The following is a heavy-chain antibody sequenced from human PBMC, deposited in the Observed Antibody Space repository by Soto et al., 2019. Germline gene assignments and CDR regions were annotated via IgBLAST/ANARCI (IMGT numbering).Heavy chain of an antibody. CDR3: ASEERYCSSTSCYEHHYYYGMDV. CDR2: IDPSDSYT. V-gene: IGHV5-10-1*01. D-gene: IGHD2-2*01. J-gene: IGHJ6*02. CDR1: GYSFTSYW. Sequence: PGESLKISCKGSGYSFTSYWISWVRQMPGKGLEWMGRIDPSDSYTNYSPSFQGHVTISADKSISTAYLQWGSLKASDTAMYYCASEERYCSSTSCYEHHYYYGMDVWGQGTTVTVSS.